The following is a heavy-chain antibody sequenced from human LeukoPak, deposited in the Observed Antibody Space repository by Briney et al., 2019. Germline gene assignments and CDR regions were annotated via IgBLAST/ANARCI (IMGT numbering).Heavy chain of an antibody. J-gene: IGHJ4*02. Sequence: GGSLRLSCAASGFTFSNAWMSWVRQAPGKGLEWVCRIKSKTDGGTTDYAAPVKGRFTISRDDSKTTMCLKMNSLKTEDTAVYYCTTDYRIYSGYDYFIVWGQGTLVTVSS. CDR2: IKSKTDGGTT. CDR3: TTDYRIYSGYDYFIV. V-gene: IGHV3-15*01. D-gene: IGHD5-12*01. CDR1: GFTFSNAW.